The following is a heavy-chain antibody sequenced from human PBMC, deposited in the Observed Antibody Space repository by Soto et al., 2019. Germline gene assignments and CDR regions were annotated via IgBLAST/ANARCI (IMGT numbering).Heavy chain of an antibody. Sequence: GGSRRLSCPGSGLNSDDYAMHCVRQAPGTGPEWVPLISWDGGSTYYADSANGRFTISSDNSKNSLYLQMNSLRAEDTALYYCAKSKGYSYGYVFDYWGQG. CDR3: AKSKGYSYGYVFDY. CDR2: ISWDGGST. D-gene: IGHD5-18*01. J-gene: IGHJ4*02. CDR1: GLNSDDYA. V-gene: IGHV3-43D*04.